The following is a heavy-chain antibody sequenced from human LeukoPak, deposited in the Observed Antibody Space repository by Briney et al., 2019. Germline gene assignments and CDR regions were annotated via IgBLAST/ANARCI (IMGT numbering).Heavy chain of an antibody. V-gene: IGHV1-69*05. CDR1: GGTFSSYA. J-gene: IGHJ4*02. Sequence: ASVKVSCKASGGTFSSYAISWVRQAPGQGLEWMGGIIPIFGTANYAQKFQGRVTITTDESTSTAYMELSSLRSEDTAVYYCARHNWKDLLFDYWGQGTLVTVSS. CDR3: ARHNWKDLLFDY. CDR2: IIPIFGTA. D-gene: IGHD1-20*01.